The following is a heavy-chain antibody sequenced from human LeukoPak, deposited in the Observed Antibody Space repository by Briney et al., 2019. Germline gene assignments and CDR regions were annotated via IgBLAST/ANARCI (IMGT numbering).Heavy chain of an antibody. CDR2: INHSGST. CDR3: ARRRGSGSYYQNYYYYYYMDV. D-gene: IGHD3-10*01. Sequence: KPSETLSLTCAVYGGSFSGYYWSWIRQPPGKGLEWIGEINHSGSTNYNPSLKSRVTISVDTSKNQFSLKLSSVTAADTAVYYCARRRGSGSYYQNYYYYYYMDVWGKGTTVTVSS. J-gene: IGHJ6*03. CDR1: GGSFSGYY. V-gene: IGHV4-34*01.